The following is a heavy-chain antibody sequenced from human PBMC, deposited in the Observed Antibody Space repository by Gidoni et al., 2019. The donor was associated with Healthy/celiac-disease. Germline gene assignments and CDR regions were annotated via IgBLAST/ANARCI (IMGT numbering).Heavy chain of an antibody. D-gene: IGHD3-3*01. J-gene: IGHJ6*02. V-gene: IGHV4-59*01. CDR1: GGSISSYY. Sequence: QVQLQESGPGLVKPSETLSLTCTVSGGSISSYYWSWIRQPPGKGLEWIGYIYYSGSTNYNPSLKSRVTISVDTSKNQFSLKLSSVTAADTAVYYCARVSLFYDFGTLRTNYGMDVWGQGTTVTVSS. CDR2: IYYSGST. CDR3: ARVSLFYDFGTLRTNYGMDV.